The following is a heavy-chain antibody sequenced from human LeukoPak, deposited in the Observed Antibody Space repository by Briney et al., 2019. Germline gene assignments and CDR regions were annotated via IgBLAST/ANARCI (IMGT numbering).Heavy chain of an antibody. D-gene: IGHD1-26*01. CDR1: GGSISSGSYY. J-gene: IGHJ4*02. CDR2: IYTSGST. Sequence: SETLSLTCTVSGGSISSGSYYWSWIRQPAGKGLELIGRIYTSGSTNYSPSLKSRVTISVDTSKNQFSLKLSSVTAADTALYYCARGWELLRAFSYWGQGTPVTVSS. V-gene: IGHV4-61*02. CDR3: ARGWELLRAFSY.